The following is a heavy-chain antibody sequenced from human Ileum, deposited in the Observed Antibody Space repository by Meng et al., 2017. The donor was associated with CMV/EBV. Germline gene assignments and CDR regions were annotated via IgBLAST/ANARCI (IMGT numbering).Heavy chain of an antibody. D-gene: IGHD4-11*01. CDR2: ISSTGSYI. CDR3: ARDNDYTNSY. Sequence: GESLKISCVASGFIFDDYWMSWVRQAPGKGLEWVSSISSTGSYIYYADSVKGRFTISRDNAENSLYLQMNSLRAEDTAVYYCARDNDYTNSYWGRGTLVTVSS. J-gene: IGHJ4*02. CDR1: GFIFDDYW. V-gene: IGHV3-21*01.